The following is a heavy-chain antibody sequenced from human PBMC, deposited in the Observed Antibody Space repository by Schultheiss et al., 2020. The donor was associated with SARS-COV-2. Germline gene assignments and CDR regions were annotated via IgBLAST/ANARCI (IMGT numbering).Heavy chain of an antibody. CDR1: GFTFSDYY. D-gene: IGHD2-21*02. V-gene: IGHV3-11*01. Sequence: GESLKISCAASGFTFSDYYMSWIRQAPGKGLEWVSYISSSGSTIYYADSVKGRFTISRDNAKNSLYLQMKSLRAEDTAVYYCASPRDESDYWGQGTLVTVSS. CDR3: ASPRDESDY. CDR2: ISSSGSTI. J-gene: IGHJ4*02.